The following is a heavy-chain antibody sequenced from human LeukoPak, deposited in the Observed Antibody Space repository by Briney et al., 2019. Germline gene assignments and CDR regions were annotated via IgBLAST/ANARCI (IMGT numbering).Heavy chain of an antibody. D-gene: IGHD4-17*01. J-gene: IGHJ4*02. CDR3: ASGYGDSDFDY. V-gene: IGHV4-30-2*01. CDR2: IYHSGST. CDR1: GGSISSGGYS. Sequence: SETLSLTCAVSGGSISSGGYSWSWIRQLPGTGLEWIGYIYHSGSTYYNPSLKSRVTISVDRSKNQFSLKLSSVTAADTAVYYCASGYGDSDFDYWGQGTLVTVSS.